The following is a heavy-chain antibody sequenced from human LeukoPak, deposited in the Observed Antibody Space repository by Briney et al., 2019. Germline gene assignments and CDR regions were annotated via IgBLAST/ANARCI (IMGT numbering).Heavy chain of an antibody. J-gene: IGHJ4*02. CDR3: ASTAGAIDY. V-gene: IGHV4-34*01. D-gene: IGHD6-19*01. CDR2: INHSGST. Sequence: SETLSLTCAVYGGSFSGYYWSWIRQPPGKGLEWIGEINHSGSTNYNPSLKSRVTISVDTSKNQFSLKLSSVTAADTAVYYCASTAGAIDYWGQGTLVTVSS. CDR1: GGSFSGYY.